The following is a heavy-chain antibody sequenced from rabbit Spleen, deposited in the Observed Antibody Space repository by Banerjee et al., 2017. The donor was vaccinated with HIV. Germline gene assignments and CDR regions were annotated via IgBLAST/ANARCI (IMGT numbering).Heavy chain of an antibody. V-gene: IGHV1S45*01. CDR3: ARDLPSVVGWNLNL. CDR2: IYAGSSGTT. J-gene: IGHJ4*01. Sequence: QEQLVESGGGLVQPGGSLKLSCKASGFDLSNYGVSWVRQAPGKGLEWIAYIYAGSSGTTYYASWAKGRFTVSKTSSTTVTLQMTSLTAADTATYFCARDLPSVVGWNLNLWGPGTLVTVS. CDR1: GFDLSNYG. D-gene: IGHD1-1*01.